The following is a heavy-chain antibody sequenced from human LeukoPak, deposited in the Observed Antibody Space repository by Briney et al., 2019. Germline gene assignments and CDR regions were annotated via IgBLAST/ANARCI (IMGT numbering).Heavy chain of an antibody. CDR2: ISGSGGST. CDR1: GFTFSSYA. J-gene: IGHJ4*02. V-gene: IGHV3-23*01. Sequence: GGSLRLSCAASGFTFSSYAMSWVRQAPGKGLEWVSAISGSGGSTYYADSVKGRFTISRDKSKNTLYLQMNSLRAEDTAVYYCAKLHGYDSSGYSDYWGQGTLVTVSS. D-gene: IGHD3-22*01. CDR3: AKLHGYDSSGYSDY.